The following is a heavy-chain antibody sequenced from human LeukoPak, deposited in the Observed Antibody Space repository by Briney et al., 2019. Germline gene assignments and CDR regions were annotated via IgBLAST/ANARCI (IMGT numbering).Heavy chain of an antibody. J-gene: IGHJ4*02. CDR3: ARDTATGSGSYYFDY. CDR2: TLYDGSNK. V-gene: IGHV3-30-3*01. Sequence: GGSLRLSCVDSGFTFSSYAMHWVRQAPGKGLEWVAVTLYDGSNKYYADSVKGRFTISRDNSKNTLYLQMNSLRVEDTAVFYCARDTATGSGSYYFDYWGQGTLVTVSS. CDR1: GFTFSSYA. D-gene: IGHD3-10*01.